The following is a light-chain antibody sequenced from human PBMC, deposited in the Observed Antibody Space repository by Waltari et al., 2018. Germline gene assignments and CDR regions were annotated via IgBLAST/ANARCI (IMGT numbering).Light chain of an antibody. V-gene: IGLV2-23*02. CDR1: SSHVGHYQR. CDR2: AVI. Sequence: QSALTQPASVSGSPGQSITISCTGTSSHVGHYQRVSRYQQHPGQAPKLMIYAVIKRPSGVAVRFSCSKSGDMASLTISGLQPEDEAEYFCSSYAGSSKGVFGGGTKVTVL. J-gene: IGLJ2*01. CDR3: SSYAGSSKGV.